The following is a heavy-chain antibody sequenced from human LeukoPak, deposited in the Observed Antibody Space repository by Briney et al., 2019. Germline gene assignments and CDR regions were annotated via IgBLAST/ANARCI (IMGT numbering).Heavy chain of an antibody. CDR1: GFTFSSYW. J-gene: IGHJ6*03. V-gene: IGHV3-74*01. CDR3: ARDTSDYYYYYMDV. Sequence: PGGSLRLSCAASGFTFSSYWMHWVRQAPGKGLVWVSRINSDGRSTIYADSVKGRFTISRDNAKNTLYLHMNSLRAEDTAVYYCARDTSDYYYYYMDVWGKGTTVTVSS. CDR2: INSDGRST.